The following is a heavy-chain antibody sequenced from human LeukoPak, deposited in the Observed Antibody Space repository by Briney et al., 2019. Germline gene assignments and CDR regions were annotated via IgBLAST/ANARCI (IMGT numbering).Heavy chain of an antibody. CDR1: GFTFSSYG. Sequence: GGSLRLSCAASGFTFSSYGMHWVRQAPGKGLEWVAVIWYDGSNKYYAGSMKGRFTISRDNSKNTLYLQMNSLRAEDTAVYYCARDGRGVMGYWGQGTLVTVSS. D-gene: IGHD3-10*01. J-gene: IGHJ4*02. CDR3: ARDGRGVMGY. V-gene: IGHV3-33*01. CDR2: IWYDGSNK.